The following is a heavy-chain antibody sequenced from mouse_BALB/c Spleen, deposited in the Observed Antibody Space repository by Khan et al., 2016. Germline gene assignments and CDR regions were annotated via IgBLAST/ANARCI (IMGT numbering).Heavy chain of an antibody. CDR2: IYPGDGDT. Sequence: QVQLQQSGPELVKPGASVKISCKASGYAFSTSWMNWVKQRPGQGLEWIGRIYPGDGDTNYNGKFKGEATLTADKSSSTAYMQLSSLTSVDSAVDFGARDFGVDHLAFDSWGQGTTLTVSA. CDR3: ARDFGVDHLAFDS. V-gene: IGHV1-82*01. J-gene: IGHJ2*01. D-gene: IGHD1-1*02. CDR1: GYAFSTSW.